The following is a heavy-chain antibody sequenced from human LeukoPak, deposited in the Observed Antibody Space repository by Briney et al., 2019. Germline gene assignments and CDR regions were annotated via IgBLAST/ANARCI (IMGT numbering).Heavy chain of an antibody. CDR2: IYYDGNT. Sequence: GGSLRLSCAASGFTFSSYEMNWVRQAPGKGLEWVAVIYYDGNTYYADSVKGRFTISRDNSKNTVYLQMNSLRAEDTAVYYCARDYFDYWGQGTLVTVSS. CDR1: GFTFSSYE. V-gene: IGHV3-66*01. CDR3: ARDYFDY. J-gene: IGHJ4*02.